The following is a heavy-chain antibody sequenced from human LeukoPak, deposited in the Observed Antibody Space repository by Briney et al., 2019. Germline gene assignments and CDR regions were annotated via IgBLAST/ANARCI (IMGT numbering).Heavy chain of an antibody. D-gene: IGHD3-22*01. V-gene: IGHV4-31*03. CDR3: ASQANFYDSSGYFRP. CDR1: GDSINSGGYY. J-gene: IGHJ1*01. CDR2: IYHSEST. Sequence: PSETLSLTCTVSGDSINSGGYYWTWIRQHPGKGLEWIGYIYHSESTYYNPSLRSRVTLSLDTSKNQFSLNLNSVTAADTAVYYCASQANFYDSSGYFRPWGQGTLVTVSS.